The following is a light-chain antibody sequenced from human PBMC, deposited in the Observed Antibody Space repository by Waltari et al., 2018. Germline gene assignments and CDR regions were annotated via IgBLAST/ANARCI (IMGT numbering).Light chain of an antibody. CDR3: QQYYSKPLT. V-gene: IGKV4-1*01. CDR2: WAS. CDR1: QSVLYSSNNKTY. Sequence: DIVMTQSPDSLAVSLGERATINCKSSQSVLYSSNNKTYLAWYQQKPGQPPKLLIYWASTRESGVPDRFSGSGSETDFTLTISSLQAEDVAVYYCQQYYSKPLTFGGGTKVEIK. J-gene: IGKJ4*01.